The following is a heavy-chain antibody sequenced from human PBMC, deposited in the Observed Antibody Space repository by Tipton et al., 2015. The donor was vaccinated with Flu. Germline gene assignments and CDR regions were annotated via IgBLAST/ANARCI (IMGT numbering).Heavy chain of an antibody. D-gene: IGHD3-22*01. CDR3: ARAQHYDSNAYYYYYMDV. CDR2: IYPSGTT. Sequence: TLSLTCTVSSGSIRSTNYFCAWIRQPPGKRLELIGSIYPSGTTYYNPSLKSRVTISVDTSKSQFSLMLRSVTAADTAVYYCARAQHYDSNAYYYYYMDVWDKGATVTVSS. V-gene: IGHV4-39*01. CDR1: SGSIRSTNYF. J-gene: IGHJ6*03.